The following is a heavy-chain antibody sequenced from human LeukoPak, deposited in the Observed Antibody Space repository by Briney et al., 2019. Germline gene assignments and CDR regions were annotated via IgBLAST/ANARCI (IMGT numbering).Heavy chain of an antibody. J-gene: IGHJ4*02. CDR3: ARDQNYYGSGSYSMSLGFDY. Sequence: ASVKVSCKAAGYTFTSYYMHWVRQAPGQGLEWLGIINPSGGSTSYAQKVQGRGTMTRDRSTSTDYMEVSSQTAEDSAVYYCARDQNYYGSGSYSMSLGFDYWGQGTLVTVSS. V-gene: IGHV1-46*01. D-gene: IGHD3-10*01. CDR1: GYTFTSYY. CDR2: INPSGGST.